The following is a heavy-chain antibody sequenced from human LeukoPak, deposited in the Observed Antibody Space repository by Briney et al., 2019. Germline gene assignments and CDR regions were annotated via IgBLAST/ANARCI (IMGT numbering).Heavy chain of an antibody. J-gene: IGHJ6*02. CDR1: GGSFSGYY. CDR2: INHSGST. D-gene: IGHD6-19*01. V-gene: IGHV4-34*01. CDR3: ARHGSSGSSFYPLDV. Sequence: PSETLSLTCAVYGGSFSGYYWSWIRQPPGKGLEWIGEINHSGSTNYNPSLKSRVTISVDTSKNQFSLKLSSVTAADTAVYYCARHGSSGSSFYPLDVWGQGTTVSVSS.